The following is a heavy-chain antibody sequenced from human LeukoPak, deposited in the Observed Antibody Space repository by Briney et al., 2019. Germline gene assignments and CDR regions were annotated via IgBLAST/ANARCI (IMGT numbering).Heavy chain of an antibody. CDR2: ISGSGGST. CDR1: GFTFSSYA. J-gene: IGHJ6*02. V-gene: IGHV3-23*01. D-gene: IGHD6-19*01. Sequence: PGGSLRLSCAASGFTFSSYAMSWVRQAPGKGLEWVSAISGSGGSTYYADSVKGRFTISRDNSKNTLYLQMNSLRAEDTAVYYCAKDGTEQWLGPYYYYGMDVWGQGTTVTVSS. CDR3: AKDGTEQWLGPYYYYGMDV.